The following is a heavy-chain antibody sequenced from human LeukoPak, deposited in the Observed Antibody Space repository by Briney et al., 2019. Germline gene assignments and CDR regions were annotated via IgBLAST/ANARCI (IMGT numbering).Heavy chain of an antibody. CDR1: GFTFSNYA. Sequence: PGGSLRLSCAASGFTFSNYAMNWVRQAPGKGLEWVSGIVGSGGSTYYADSVKGRFTISRDNSKNTLFLQMNSLRAEDTAVYYCAKEGYSGFFFDYWGQGTLVTVSS. J-gene: IGHJ4*02. CDR2: IVGSGGST. V-gene: IGHV3-23*01. D-gene: IGHD1-26*01. CDR3: AKEGYSGFFFDY.